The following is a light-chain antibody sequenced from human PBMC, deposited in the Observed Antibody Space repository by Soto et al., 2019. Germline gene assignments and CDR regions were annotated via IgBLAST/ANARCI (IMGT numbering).Light chain of an antibody. CDR2: DAS. CDR1: QSVDSR. V-gene: IGKV1-5*01. J-gene: IGKJ1*01. Sequence: GARVTITCRASQSVDSRLAWYQQKPGKAPKLLVYDASTLETGVPSRFSGSGSGAEFTLTITGLQPEDIATYSCQHYDSFWSFGQGTKVDIK. CDR3: QHYDSFWS.